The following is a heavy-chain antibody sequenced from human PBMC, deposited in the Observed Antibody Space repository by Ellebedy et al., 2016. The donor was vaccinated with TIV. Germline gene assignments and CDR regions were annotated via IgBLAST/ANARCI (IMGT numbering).Heavy chain of an antibody. CDR3: VRDPAASITPWDDVGY. CDR2: ISSGRSYI. CDR1: GFTFSSYS. Sequence: PGGSLRLSCAASGFTFSSYSMSWVRQAPGKGLEWVSSISSGRSYIYYADSVEGRFTISRDNIENTLYLQMTSLRFEDTAVYYCVRDPAASITPWDDVGYWGQGTLVNVSP. D-gene: IGHD5-12*01. J-gene: IGHJ4*02. V-gene: IGHV3-21*04.